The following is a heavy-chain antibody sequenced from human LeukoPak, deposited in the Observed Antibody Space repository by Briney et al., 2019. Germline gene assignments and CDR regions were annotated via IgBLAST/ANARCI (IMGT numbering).Heavy chain of an antibody. CDR1: DDSITMYY. V-gene: IGHV4-59*01. CDR2: VDHTGST. J-gene: IGHJ6*03. D-gene: IGHD4-11*01. Sequence: SETLSLTCTVSDDSITMYYWTWIRQPPGKGLEWIGYVDHTGSTKFNPSLNGRVSISRDTSKNLFSLRLRSVTAADTAVYFCARGRVSSSTWYSTYYYYFYMDVWGKGTTVTVFS. CDR3: ARGRVSSSTWYSTYYYYFYMDV.